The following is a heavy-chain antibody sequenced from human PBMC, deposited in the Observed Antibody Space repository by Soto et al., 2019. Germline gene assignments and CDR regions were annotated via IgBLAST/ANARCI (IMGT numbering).Heavy chain of an antibody. D-gene: IGHD6-6*01. CDR1: GYTLTELS. V-gene: IGHV1-24*01. Sequence: ASVKVSCKVSGYTLTELSMHWVRQAPGKGLEWMGGFDPEDGETIYAQKFQGRVTMTEDTSTGTVYMEPSSLRSDDTAVYFCARVNSYSSYWVDFDYWGQGTLVTVSS. CDR3: ARVNSYSSYWVDFDY. CDR2: FDPEDGET. J-gene: IGHJ4*02.